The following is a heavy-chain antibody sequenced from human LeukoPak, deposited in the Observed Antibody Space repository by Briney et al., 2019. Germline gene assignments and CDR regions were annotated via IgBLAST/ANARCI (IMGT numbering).Heavy chain of an antibody. CDR3: AGFILNSIRPTDY. V-gene: IGHV1-2*06. J-gene: IGHJ4*02. CDR2: INPNSGGT. Sequence: GASVKVSCKASGYTFTGYYMHWVRQAPGQGLEWMGRINPNSGGTNYAQKFQGRVTMTRDTSISTAYMELSRLRSDDTAVYYCAGFILNSIRPTDYWGQGTLVTVSS. D-gene: IGHD3-16*02. CDR1: GYTFTGYY.